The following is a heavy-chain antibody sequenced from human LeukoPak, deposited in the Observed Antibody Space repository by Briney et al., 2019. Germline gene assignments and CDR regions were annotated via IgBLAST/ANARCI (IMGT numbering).Heavy chain of an antibody. Sequence: GGSLRLSCAASGFTFSTYWMHWVRQAPGTGLVWVSRINSDGSSTTYADSVKGRFTISRDNAKNTLSLQMNSLRVEDTAVYYCTRQQLDAFDIWGPGTMVTVSS. D-gene: IGHD6-13*01. CDR3: TRQQLDAFDI. CDR1: GFTFSTYW. CDR2: INSDGSST. J-gene: IGHJ3*02. V-gene: IGHV3-74*01.